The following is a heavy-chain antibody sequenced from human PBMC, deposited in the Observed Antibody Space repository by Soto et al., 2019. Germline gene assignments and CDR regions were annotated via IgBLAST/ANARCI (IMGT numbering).Heavy chain of an antibody. Sequence: QVQLQESGPGLVKPSGTLSLTCAVSGGSISSSNWWSWVRQPPGKGLEWIGEIYHSGSTNYNPSLKSRVTISVDKSKNQFSLKLSSVTAADTAVYYCARDMVRGVIMGDDDAFDIWRQGTMVTVSS. V-gene: IGHV4-4*02. CDR2: IYHSGST. CDR3: ARDMVRGVIMGDDDAFDI. J-gene: IGHJ3*02. CDR1: GGSISSSNW. D-gene: IGHD3-10*01.